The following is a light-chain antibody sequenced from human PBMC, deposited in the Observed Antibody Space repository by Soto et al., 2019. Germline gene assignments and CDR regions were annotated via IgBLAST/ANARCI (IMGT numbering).Light chain of an antibody. CDR1: QSISRW. Sequence: DIQMTQSPSTLSASVGDXVTITCRASQSISRWLAWYQQKPGKAPKLLIHDPTILESGVPSRFSGSGSGTELTLTLRSLQHDGSAAYYCQQWNSYPGTFGQATKV. V-gene: IGKV1-5*01. CDR3: QQWNSYPGT. J-gene: IGKJ1*01. CDR2: DPT.